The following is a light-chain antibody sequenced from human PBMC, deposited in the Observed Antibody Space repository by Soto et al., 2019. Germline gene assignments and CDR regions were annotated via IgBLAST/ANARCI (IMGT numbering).Light chain of an antibody. V-gene: IGLV2-11*01. CDR3: CSYAGSYTLVV. CDR1: SSDVGGYNY. Sequence: QSALTQPRSVSGSPGQSVTISCTGTSSDVGGYNYVSWYQQHPGKAPKLMIYDVSKRPSGVPDRFSGSKSGNTASLTISGLQDDDEADYYCCSYAGSYTLVVFGGGTKVTVL. J-gene: IGLJ2*01. CDR2: DVS.